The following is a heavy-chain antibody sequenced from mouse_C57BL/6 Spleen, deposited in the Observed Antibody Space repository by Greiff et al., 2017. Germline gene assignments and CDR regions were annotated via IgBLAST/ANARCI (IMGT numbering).Heavy chain of an antibody. CDR3: ARNCYYDHDGAMDY. CDR2: IWSGGST. D-gene: IGHD2-4*01. J-gene: IGHJ4*01. V-gene: IGHV2-2*01. Sequence: VQLQASGPGLVQPSQSLSITCTVSGFSLTSYGVHWVRQSPGKGLEWLGVIWSGGSTDYNAAFISRLSISKDNSKSQVFFKMNSLQADDTAIYYCARNCYYDHDGAMDYWGQGTSVTVSS. CDR1: GFSLTSYG.